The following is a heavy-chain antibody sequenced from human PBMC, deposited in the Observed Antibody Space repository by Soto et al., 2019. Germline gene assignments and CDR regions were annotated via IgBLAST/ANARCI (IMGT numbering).Heavy chain of an antibody. CDR1: GYTFTSYA. V-gene: IGHV1-3*01. CDR3: ARMYYYDSSGYFPLDY. J-gene: IGHJ4*02. CDR2: INAGNGNT. Sequence: QVQLVQSGAEVKKPGASVKVSCKASGYTFTSYAMHWVRQAPGQRLEWMGWINAGNGNTKYSQKFQGRVTITRYTTASTAYMELSSLRSEDTAVYYCARMYYYDSSGYFPLDYWGQGTLVTVSS. D-gene: IGHD3-22*01.